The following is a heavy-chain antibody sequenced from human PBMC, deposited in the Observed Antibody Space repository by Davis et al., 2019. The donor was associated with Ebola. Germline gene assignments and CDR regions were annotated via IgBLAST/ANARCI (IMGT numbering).Heavy chain of an antibody. J-gene: IGHJ6*02. CDR2: ISDSGDSI. D-gene: IGHD2-15*01. V-gene: IGHV3-23*01. Sequence: GGSLRLSCAASGFTFSTYSMTWVRQAPGEGLEWVSSISDSGDSIYYADSVMGRFTISRDNSKNTLYLQMNSLRAEDTAVYYCARDIVVVVDNSYYYYGMDVWGLGTTVTVSS. CDR3: ARDIVVVVDNSYYYYGMDV. CDR1: GFTFSTYS.